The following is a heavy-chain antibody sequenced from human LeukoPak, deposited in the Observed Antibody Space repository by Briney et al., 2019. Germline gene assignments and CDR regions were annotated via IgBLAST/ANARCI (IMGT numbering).Heavy chain of an antibody. D-gene: IGHD4-17*01. CDR2: IYPGDSDT. V-gene: IGHV5-51*01. CDR3: ARPEEHGDYVHDAFDI. J-gene: IGHJ3*02. CDR1: GYSFTSYW. Sequence: GESLKISCKGSGYSFTSYWIGWVRQMPGKGLEWMRIIYPGDSDTRYSTSFQGQVTISADKSISTAYLQWSSLKASDTAMYYCARPEEHGDYVHDAFDIWGQGTMVTVSS.